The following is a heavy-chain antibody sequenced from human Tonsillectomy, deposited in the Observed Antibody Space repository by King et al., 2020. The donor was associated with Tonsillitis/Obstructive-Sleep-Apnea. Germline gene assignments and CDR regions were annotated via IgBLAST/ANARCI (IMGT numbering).Heavy chain of an antibody. CDR2: INYSGST. J-gene: IGHJ4*02. CDR1: GGSFSGYY. V-gene: IGHV4-34*01. D-gene: IGHD3-10*02. Sequence: VQLQQWGAGLLKPSETLSLTCAVYGGSFSGYYWSWIRQPPGKGLEWIGEINYSGSTNYSPSFKSRVIMSVDTSKNQFSLKLSSVTAADTALYYCARLFGELNALDYWGQGILVTVSS. CDR3: ARLFGELNALDY.